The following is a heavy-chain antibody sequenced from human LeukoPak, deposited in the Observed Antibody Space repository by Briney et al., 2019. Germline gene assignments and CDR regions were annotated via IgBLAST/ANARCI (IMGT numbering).Heavy chain of an antibody. Sequence: PSETLSLTCTVSGGSISSYYWSWIRQPPGKGLEWIGYIYYSGSTNYNPSLKSRVTISVDTSKNQFSLKLSSVTAADTAVYYCARLTGAGYSSGRHEIDAFDIWGQGTMVTVSS. J-gene: IGHJ3*02. CDR2: IYYSGST. D-gene: IGHD6-19*01. CDR3: ARLTGAGYSSGRHEIDAFDI. CDR1: GGSISSYY. V-gene: IGHV4-59*12.